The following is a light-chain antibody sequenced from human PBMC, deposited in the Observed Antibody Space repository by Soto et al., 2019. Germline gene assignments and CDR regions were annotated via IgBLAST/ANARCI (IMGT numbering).Light chain of an antibody. J-gene: IGKJ1*01. Sequence: DIQMTQSPSTLSASAGARVTISCRASQSISSWLALYQQIPGQAPKLLIYRASSLQSGVPSRFSGSGSETEFTLTITGLQSDDFATYYCQQYSRFPRTFGQGTKVESK. V-gene: IGKV1-5*03. CDR3: QQYSRFPRT. CDR2: RAS. CDR1: QSISSW.